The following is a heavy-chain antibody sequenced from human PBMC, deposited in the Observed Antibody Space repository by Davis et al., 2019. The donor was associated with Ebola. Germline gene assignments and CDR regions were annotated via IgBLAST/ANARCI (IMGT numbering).Heavy chain of an antibody. J-gene: IGHJ6*02. CDR3: ARHPSDYYGMDV. V-gene: IGHV5-10-1*01. Sequence: KVSCKGSGYRFTSYWISWVRQMPGKGLEWIGIIDPSDSHIRYSPSFQGHVTISVDKSISTAYLQWSSLKASDTAMYHCARHPSDYYGMDVWGQGTTVTVSS. CDR2: IDPSDSHI. CDR1: GYRFTSYW.